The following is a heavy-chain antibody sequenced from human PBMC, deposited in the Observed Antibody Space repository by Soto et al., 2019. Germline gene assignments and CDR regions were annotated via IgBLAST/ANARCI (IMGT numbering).Heavy chain of an antibody. D-gene: IGHD6-13*01. V-gene: IGHV1-18*01. CDR3: ARDLGSRWYEYFDY. J-gene: IGHJ4*02. CDR1: GYTFTSYG. CDR2: ISAYNGDT. Sequence: QIQLVQSGAEVKKPGASVKVSCKASGYTFTSYGISWVRQAPGQGLEWMGWISAYNGDTNYAQKLQGRVTMTTDTSTSPAHMQLRNLRSDDTAIYYCARDLGSRWYEYFDYWGQGTLVTVSS.